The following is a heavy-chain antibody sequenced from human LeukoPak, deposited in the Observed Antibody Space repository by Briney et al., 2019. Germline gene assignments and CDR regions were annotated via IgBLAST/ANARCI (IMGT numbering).Heavy chain of an antibody. D-gene: IGHD3-3*01. CDR1: GGSISSGGYY. V-gene: IGHV4-31*03. Sequence: PSQTLSLTCTVSGGSISSGGYYWSWIRQHPGKGLEWIGYIYYSGSTYYNPSLKSRVTISVDTSKNQFSLKLSSVTAADTAVYYCAKVRLRFLTTPTDAFDIWGQGTMVTVSS. CDR3: AKVRLRFLTTPTDAFDI. J-gene: IGHJ3*02. CDR2: IYYSGST.